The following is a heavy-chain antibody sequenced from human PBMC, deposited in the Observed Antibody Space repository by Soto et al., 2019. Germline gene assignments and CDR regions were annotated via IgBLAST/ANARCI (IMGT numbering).Heavy chain of an antibody. CDR2: ISGSGNMI. CDR3: AKDPNGDYIGAFDD. D-gene: IGHD4-17*01. CDR1: GFAFSNYA. Sequence: EVQLLESGGDLVQPGGSLRLSCAASGFAFSNYAVTWVRQAQGKGLEWVSSISGSGNMIYYADSVKGRFIISRDNSKNKQYLQMNSLRAEDAAVDYFAKDPNGDYIGAFDDWGQGTLVTVSS. J-gene: IGHJ4*02. V-gene: IGHV3-23*01.